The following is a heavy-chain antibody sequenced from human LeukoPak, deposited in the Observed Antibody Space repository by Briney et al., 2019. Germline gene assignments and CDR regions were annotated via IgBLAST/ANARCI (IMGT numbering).Heavy chain of an antibody. D-gene: IGHD3-3*01. J-gene: IGHJ6*03. CDR1: GGSISSYY. CDR3: ARQRGYDFWSGYLYYYYYYMDV. CDR2: IYTSGST. V-gene: IGHV4-4*09. Sequence: SETLSLTCTVSGGSISSYYWSWIRQPPGKGLEWIGYIYTSGSTNYNPSLKSRVTISVDTSKNQFSLKLSSVTAADTAVYYCARQRGYDFWSGYLYYYYYYMDVWGKGTTDTVSS.